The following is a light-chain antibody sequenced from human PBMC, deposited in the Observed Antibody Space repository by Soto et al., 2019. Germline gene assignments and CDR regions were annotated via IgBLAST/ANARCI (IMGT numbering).Light chain of an antibody. CDR3: QQFDTYPLT. CDR2: DAS. J-gene: IGKJ3*01. Sequence: AIQLTQSPSSLSASIGDRVIISCRASQGISSALAWYQQKPGKPPKLLIYDASSLESGAPSRFSGSGSGTDFTLTISSLQPEDFATYYCQQFDTYPLTFGPGTKVDLK. V-gene: IGKV1-13*02. CDR1: QGISSA.